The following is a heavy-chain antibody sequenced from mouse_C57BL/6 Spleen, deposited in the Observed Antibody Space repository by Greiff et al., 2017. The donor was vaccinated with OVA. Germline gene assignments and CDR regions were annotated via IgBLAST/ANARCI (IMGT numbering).Heavy chain of an antibody. CDR2: INPNNGGT. CDR3: ARDPLYYYGSYYFED. J-gene: IGHJ2*01. Sequence: VQLQQSGPELVKPGASVKMSCKASGYTFTDYNMHWVKQSPGKSLEWIGYINPNNGGTSYNQKFKSKATLTVNKSSSTAYMELRSLTSEDSAVYYCARDPLYYYGSYYFEDWGKGTTLSAAS. D-gene: IGHD1-1*01. CDR1: GYTFTDYN. V-gene: IGHV1-22*01.